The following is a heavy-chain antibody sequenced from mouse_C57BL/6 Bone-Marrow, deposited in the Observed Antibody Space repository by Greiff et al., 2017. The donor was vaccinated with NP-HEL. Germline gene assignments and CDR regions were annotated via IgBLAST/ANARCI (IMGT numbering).Heavy chain of an antibody. CDR3: ARRGNYDYDGAMDD. V-gene: IGHV14-3*01. Sequence: EVQLQQSVAELVRPGASVKLSCTASGFTITNTYMHWVKQRPEQGLEWIGRIDPANGNTKYAPKFQGKATITADTSSNTAYLQLSSLTSEDTAIYYGARRGNYDYDGAMDDWGQGTSVTVSS. CDR2: IDPANGNT. D-gene: IGHD2-4*01. J-gene: IGHJ4*01. CDR1: GFTITNTY.